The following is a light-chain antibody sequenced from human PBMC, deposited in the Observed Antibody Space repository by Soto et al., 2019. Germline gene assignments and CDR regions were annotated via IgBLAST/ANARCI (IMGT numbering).Light chain of an antibody. Sequence: DLQMTQSPSTRAASVGDGVTITCRASQSISSWMAWYPQKPGKAPKLLIYTASYLESGVPSRFSGSGSGTEFTLTISSMQPDDFATYYCQQYHSWTFGQGTKVDIK. CDR3: QQYHSWT. J-gene: IGKJ1*01. V-gene: IGKV1-5*03. CDR2: TAS. CDR1: QSISSW.